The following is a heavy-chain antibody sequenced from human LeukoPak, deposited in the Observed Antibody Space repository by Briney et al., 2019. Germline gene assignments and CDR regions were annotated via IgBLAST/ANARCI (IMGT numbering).Heavy chain of an antibody. CDR2: IRYDGSNK. CDR3: AKDPSGDWIWFDP. J-gene: IGHJ5*02. V-gene: IGHV3-30*02. CDR1: GFTFSSYG. Sequence: GGSLRLSCAASGFTFSSYGMHWVRQAPGKGLEWVAFIRYDGSNKYYADSVKGRFTISRDNSKNTLYLQMNSLRAEDTAVYYCAKDPSGDWIWFDPWGQGTLVTVSS. D-gene: IGHD3/OR15-3a*01.